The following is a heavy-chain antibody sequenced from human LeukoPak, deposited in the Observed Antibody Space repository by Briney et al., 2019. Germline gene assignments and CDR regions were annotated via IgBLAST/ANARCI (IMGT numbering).Heavy chain of an antibody. D-gene: IGHD3-22*01. CDR3: ARDQYYDSSGYYYHWFDP. Sequence: SQTLSLTCAISGDIVSSNSAAWNWIRQSPSRGLEWLGRTYYRSKWYNDYAVSVKSRITINPDTSKNQFSLQLNSVTPEDTAVYYCARDQYYDSSGYYYHWFDPWGQGTLVTVSS. J-gene: IGHJ5*02. V-gene: IGHV6-1*01. CDR1: GDIVSSNSAA. CDR2: TYYRSKWYN.